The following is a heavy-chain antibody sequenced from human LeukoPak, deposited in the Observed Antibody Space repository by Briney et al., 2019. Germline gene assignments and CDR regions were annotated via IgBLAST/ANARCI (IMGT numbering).Heavy chain of an antibody. D-gene: IGHD2-15*01. J-gene: IGHJ6*03. CDR3: ARDSHDICSGGSCYSHYYYYMDV. V-gene: IGHV4-59*01. CDR1: GGSISSYY. CDR2: IYYSGST. Sequence: SETLSLTCTVSGGSISSYYWSWIRQPPGKGLEWIGYIYYSGSTNYNPSPKSRVTISVDTSKNQFSLKLSSVTAADTAVYYCARDSHDICSGGSCYSHYYYYMDVWGKGTTVTVSS.